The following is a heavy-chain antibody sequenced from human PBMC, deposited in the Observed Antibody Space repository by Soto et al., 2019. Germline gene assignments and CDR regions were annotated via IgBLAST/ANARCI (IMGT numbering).Heavy chain of an antibody. CDR1: GGSISSSSYY. V-gene: IGHV4-39*01. Sequence: SETLSLTCTVSGGSISSSSYYWGWIRQPPGKGLEWIGSIYYSGSTYYNPSLKSRVTISVDTSKNQFSLKLSSVTAADTAVYYCSSPKIAFYNWFDPWGQGTLVTVSS. CDR3: SSPKIAFYNWFDP. D-gene: IGHD3-3*02. J-gene: IGHJ5*02. CDR2: IYYSGST.